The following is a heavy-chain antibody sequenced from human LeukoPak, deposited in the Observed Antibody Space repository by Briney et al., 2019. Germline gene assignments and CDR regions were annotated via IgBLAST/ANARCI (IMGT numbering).Heavy chain of an antibody. CDR1: GFTFSSYA. CDR3: AKDGGYGSGSYYPDY. D-gene: IGHD3-10*01. V-gene: IGHV3-23*01. J-gene: IGHJ4*02. Sequence: GGSLRLSCAASGFTFSSYAMDWVRQAPGKGLEWVSSISGGAGGAAYADSVKGRFTMSRDNSKNTLYLQMNSLRAEDTAVYYCAKDGGYGSGSYYPDYWGQGTLVTVSS. CDR2: ISGGAGGA.